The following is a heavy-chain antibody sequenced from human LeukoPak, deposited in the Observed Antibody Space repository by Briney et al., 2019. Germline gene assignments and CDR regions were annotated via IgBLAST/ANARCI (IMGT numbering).Heavy chain of an antibody. CDR2: IYTSGST. CDR1: GGSISSYY. Sequence: PSETLSLTCTVSGGSISSYYWSWIRQPAGKGLEWIGRIYTSGSTNYNPSLKSRVTMSVDTSKNQFSLKLSSVTAADTAVYYCARSQYSSSLRGYFDYWGQGTLVTVSS. J-gene: IGHJ4*02. D-gene: IGHD6-6*01. CDR3: ARSQYSSSLRGYFDY. V-gene: IGHV4-4*07.